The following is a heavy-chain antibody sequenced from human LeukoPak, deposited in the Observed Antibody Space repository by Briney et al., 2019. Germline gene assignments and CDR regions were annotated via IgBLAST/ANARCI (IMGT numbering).Heavy chain of an antibody. CDR1: GFTFSSYA. J-gene: IGHJ4*02. Sequence: PGGSLRLSCSASGFTFSSYAMHWVRQAPGKGLEYVSAISSNGGSTYYADSVKGRFTISRDNSKNTLYLQMSSLRAEDTAVYYCVKGLYYDSSGYYFDYWGQGTLVTVSS. CDR2: ISSNGGST. V-gene: IGHV3-64D*09. CDR3: VKGLYYDSSGYYFDY. D-gene: IGHD3-22*01.